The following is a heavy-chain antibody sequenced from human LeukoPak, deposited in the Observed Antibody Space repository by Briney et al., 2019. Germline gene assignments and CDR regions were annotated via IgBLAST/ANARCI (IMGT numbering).Heavy chain of an antibody. Sequence: GGSLRLSCVASGYFFNNYAVSWVRQAPGKGLEWVSAISGSGRTYYADSGKGRFTISRDNSKNTGYLQMNSLRAEDTAVYYCXKGXQDCSPTTCYYDWGQGTLVTVSS. D-gene: IGHD2-2*01. CDR1: GYFFNNYA. J-gene: IGHJ4*02. CDR2: ISGSGRT. V-gene: IGHV3-23*01. CDR3: XKGXQDCSPTTCYYD.